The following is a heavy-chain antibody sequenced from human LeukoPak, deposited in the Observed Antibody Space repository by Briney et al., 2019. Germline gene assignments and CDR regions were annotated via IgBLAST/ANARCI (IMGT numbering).Heavy chain of an antibody. D-gene: IGHD6-6*01. J-gene: IGHJ1*01. CDR3: ARGLLAARPGYFQH. Sequence: SETLSLTCAVYGGSFSGYYWSWIRQPPGKGLGWIGEINHSGSTNYNPSLKSRVTISVDTSKNQFSLKLSSVTAADTAVYYCARGLLAARPGYFQHWGQGTLVTVSS. V-gene: IGHV4-34*01. CDR2: INHSGST. CDR1: GGSFSGYY.